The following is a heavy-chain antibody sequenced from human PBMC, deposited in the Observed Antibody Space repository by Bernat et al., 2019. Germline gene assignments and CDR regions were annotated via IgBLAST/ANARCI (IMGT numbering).Heavy chain of an antibody. J-gene: IGHJ4*02. Sequence: EVQLVESGGGLVQPGGSLRLSCVASGFTFSSYWMSWVRQAPGKGLEWVANIKQDGSEEFFVDSVKDRFTISRDNAKNSVFLQMNSLRVEDTAVYYCARSPDGFDYWGQGTLVTVSS. D-gene: IGHD5-24*01. V-gene: IGHV3-7*01. CDR2: IKQDGSEE. CDR1: GFTFSSYW. CDR3: ARSPDGFDY.